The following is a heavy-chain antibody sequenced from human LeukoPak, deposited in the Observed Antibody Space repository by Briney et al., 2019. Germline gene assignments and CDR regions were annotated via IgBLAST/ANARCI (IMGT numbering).Heavy chain of an antibody. V-gene: IGHV4-34*01. CDR2: INHSGST. CDR3: ARLPNYYDSSGTPGY. CDR1: GGSFSGYY. D-gene: IGHD3-22*01. J-gene: IGHJ4*02. Sequence: PSETLSLTCAVHGGSFSGYYWSWIRQPPGKGLEWNGEINHSGSTNYNPSLKSRVTISVDTSKNQFSLKLSSVTAADTAVYYCARLPNYYDSSGTPGYWGQGTLVTVSS.